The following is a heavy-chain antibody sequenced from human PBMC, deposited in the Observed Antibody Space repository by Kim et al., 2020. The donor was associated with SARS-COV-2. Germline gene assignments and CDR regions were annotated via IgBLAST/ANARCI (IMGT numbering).Heavy chain of an antibody. J-gene: IGHJ3*02. Sequence: QKFQGRVTITADESTSTAYMELSSLRSEDTAVYYCARGKSPFGGGDAFDIWGQGTMVTVSS. D-gene: IGHD3-3*01. CDR3: ARGKSPFGGGDAFDI. V-gene: IGHV1-69*01.